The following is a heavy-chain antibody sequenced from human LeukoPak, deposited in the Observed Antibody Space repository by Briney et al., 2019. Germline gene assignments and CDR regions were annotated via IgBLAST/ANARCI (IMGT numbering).Heavy chain of an antibody. Sequence: TGGSLRLSCAASGFTFSSYAMSWVRQAPGKGLEWVSSISGSSSYIYYADSLKGRFTISRDNAKNSLYLQMNSLRAEDTAVYYCARGTVAGTPDFDFWGQGTLVTVSS. CDR2: ISGSSSYI. CDR1: GFTFSSYA. CDR3: ARGTVAGTPDFDF. D-gene: IGHD6-19*01. J-gene: IGHJ4*02. V-gene: IGHV3-21*01.